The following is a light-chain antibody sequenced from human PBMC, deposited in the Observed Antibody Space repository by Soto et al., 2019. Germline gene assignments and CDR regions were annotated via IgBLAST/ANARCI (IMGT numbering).Light chain of an antibody. CDR2: DVT. Sequence: QSALTQPASVSGSLGQSITISCTGTSSDVGGYDYVSWYQQHPGKAPQLMIYDVTNRPSGASNRFSGSKSGNTASLTISGLQAEDEADYYCTSYSSSSTVLFGGGTKLTVL. CDR1: SSDVGGYDY. J-gene: IGLJ2*01. CDR3: TSYSSSSTVL. V-gene: IGLV2-14*03.